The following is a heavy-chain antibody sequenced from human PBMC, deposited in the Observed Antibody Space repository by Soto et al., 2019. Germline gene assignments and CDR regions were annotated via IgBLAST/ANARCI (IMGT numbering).Heavy chain of an antibody. CDR3: VRHIYNGNRHFDY. CDR1: GYVFTNYW. V-gene: IGHV5-10-1*01. D-gene: IGHD3-10*01. J-gene: IGHJ4*02. CDR2: IDPGDSET. Sequence: LGESLKISCKASGYVFTNYWINWVRQMPGKGLEWVGSIDPGDSETAYSRSLQGHVPISTDNSVNTAFLQWTSLKASDTAIYYWVRHIYNGNRHFDYWGQGTQVTVSS.